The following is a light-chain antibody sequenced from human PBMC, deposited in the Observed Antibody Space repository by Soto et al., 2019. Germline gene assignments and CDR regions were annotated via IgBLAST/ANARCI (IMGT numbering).Light chain of an antibody. CDR1: QSVSSY. V-gene: IGKV3D-15*01. CDR3: QQYNSWPLT. Sequence: EIVLTQSPATLSLSPGERATLSCRASQSVSSYLTWYQQKPGQAPRLLIYDASTRATGIPANFSGSGSGTEFTLTISSLQSEDFGVYYCQQYNSWPLTFGGGAKVAIK. CDR2: DAS. J-gene: IGKJ4*01.